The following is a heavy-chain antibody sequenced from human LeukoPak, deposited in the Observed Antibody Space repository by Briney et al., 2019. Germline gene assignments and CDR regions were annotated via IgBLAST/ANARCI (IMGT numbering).Heavy chain of an antibody. V-gene: IGHV3-7*03. CDR2: IKTDGSET. J-gene: IGHJ4*02. CDR3: AKECYDRSGYCFDY. CDR1: GFRFSNYW. D-gene: IGHD3-22*01. Sequence: GSLRLSCAASGFRFSNYWMGWVRQAPGKGPACVANIKTDGSETYYVDSVKGRFTITRDNSKSALYLQMNNLRAEDTAVYYCAKECYDRSGYCFDYWGQGTLVTVSS.